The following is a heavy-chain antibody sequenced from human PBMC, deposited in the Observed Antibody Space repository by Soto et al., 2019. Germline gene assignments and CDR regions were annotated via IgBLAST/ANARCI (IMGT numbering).Heavy chain of an antibody. D-gene: IGHD4-17*01. CDR2: IIPIFGTA. CDR3: ARTLYGDSYYYYGMDV. CDR1: GGTFSSYA. Sequence: SVKVSCKAPGGTFSSYAISWVRQAPGQGLEWMGGIIPIFGTANYAQKFQGRVTITADESTSTAYMELSSLRSEDTAVYYCARTLYGDSYYYYGMDVWGQGTTVTVSS. V-gene: IGHV1-69*13. J-gene: IGHJ6*02.